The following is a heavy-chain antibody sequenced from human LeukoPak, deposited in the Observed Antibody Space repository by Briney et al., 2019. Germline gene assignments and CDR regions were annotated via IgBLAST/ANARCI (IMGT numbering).Heavy chain of an antibody. D-gene: IGHD3-22*01. V-gene: IGHV4-30-4*08. CDR2: IYYSGST. Sequence: KASETLSLTCTVSGGSISSGGYYWSWIRQHPGKGLEWIGYIYYSGSTYYNPSLKSRVTISVDTSKNQFSLKLSSVTAADTAVYYCARFPADYYDSSGPFDYWGQGTLVTVSS. J-gene: IGHJ4*02. CDR1: GGSISSGGYY. CDR3: ARFPADYYDSSGPFDY.